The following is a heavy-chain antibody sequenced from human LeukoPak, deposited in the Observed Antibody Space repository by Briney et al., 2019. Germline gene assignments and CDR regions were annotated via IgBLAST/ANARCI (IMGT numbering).Heavy chain of an antibody. D-gene: IGHD3-9*01. J-gene: IGHJ4*02. CDR3: ARRPSAYDILTGYSVTYFDY. V-gene: IGHV3-11*06. CDR2: ISSSSSYT. Sequence: KPGGSLRLSCAASEFTFSGYYMSWIRQAPGKGLEWVSYISSSSSYTNYADSVKGRFTISRDNAKNSLYLQMNSLRAEDTAVYYCARRPSAYDILTGYSVTYFDYWGQGTLVTVPS. CDR1: EFTFSGYY.